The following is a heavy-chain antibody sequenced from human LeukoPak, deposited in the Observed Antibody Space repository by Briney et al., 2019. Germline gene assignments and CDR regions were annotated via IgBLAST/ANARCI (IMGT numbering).Heavy chain of an antibody. CDR3: ARDLYGSGTRFDY. D-gene: IGHD3-10*01. J-gene: IGHJ4*02. V-gene: IGHV4-4*02. Sequence: SGTLSLTCGVSGGSISNSNWWSWVRQPPEKGLEWIGEVFHSGSTNYNPSLKSRVTVSVDKSKNRFSLKLNSVTAADTAVYYCARDLYGSGTRFDYWGQGTLVTVSS. CDR1: GGSISNSNW. CDR2: VFHSGST.